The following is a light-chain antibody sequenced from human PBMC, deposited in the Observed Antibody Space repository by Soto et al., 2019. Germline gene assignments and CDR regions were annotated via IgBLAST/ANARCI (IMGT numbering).Light chain of an antibody. CDR1: QSVGSG. J-gene: IGKJ2*01. Sequence: EVVMTQSPATLYVSPGERATLSCRASQSVGSGLAWYQYKSGQAPRLLIYGPSTRATGVPYRISGSGSGTEFTLTISSLQSEDFAIYYCQQYDDWPPYTFGQGTKLEIK. CDR3: QQYDDWPPYT. V-gene: IGKV3-15*01. CDR2: GPS.